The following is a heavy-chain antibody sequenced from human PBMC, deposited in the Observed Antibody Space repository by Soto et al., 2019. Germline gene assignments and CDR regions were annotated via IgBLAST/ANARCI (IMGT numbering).Heavy chain of an antibody. D-gene: IGHD2-15*01. CDR3: ARAYRFRELVVAATRIWFYP. CDR1: GGSYSGYY. Sequence: PSETASLTCAVYGGSYSGYYWSWIRQPPGKWLEWIGEINHSGSTNYNPSLKSRVTISVDTFKNQFSLKLSSVSAADTAVYYCARAYRFRELVVAATRIWFYPWSQGXLVT. CDR2: INHSGST. J-gene: IGHJ5*02. V-gene: IGHV4-34*01.